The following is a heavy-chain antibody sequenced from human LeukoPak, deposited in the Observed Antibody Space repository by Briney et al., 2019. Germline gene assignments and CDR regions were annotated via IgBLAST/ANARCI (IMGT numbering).Heavy chain of an antibody. CDR2: ISYDGSNK. J-gene: IGHJ4*02. CDR3: AKDLQLGGFDY. V-gene: IGHV3-30*18. Sequence: GGSLRLSCAASGFTFSSYCMHWVRQAPGKGLEWVAVISYDGSNKYYADSVKGRFTISRDNSKNTLYLQMNSLRAEDTAVYYCAKDLQLGGFDYWGQGTLVTVSS. D-gene: IGHD3-10*01. CDR1: GFTFSSYC.